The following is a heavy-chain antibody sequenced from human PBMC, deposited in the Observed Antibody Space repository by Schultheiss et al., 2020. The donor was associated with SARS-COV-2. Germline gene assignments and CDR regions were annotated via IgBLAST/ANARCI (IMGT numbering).Heavy chain of an antibody. CDR2: IYYSGST. J-gene: IGHJ4*02. CDR3: ARGRGYYDSSGYYFDY. CDR1: GGSISSSSYY. Sequence: SETLSLTCTVSGGSISSSSYYWGWIRQPPGKGLEWIGSIYYSGSTNYNPSLKSRVTISVDTSKNQFSLKLSSVTAADTAVYYCARGRGYYDSSGYYFDYWGQGTLVTVSS. V-gene: IGHV4-39*07. D-gene: IGHD3-22*01.